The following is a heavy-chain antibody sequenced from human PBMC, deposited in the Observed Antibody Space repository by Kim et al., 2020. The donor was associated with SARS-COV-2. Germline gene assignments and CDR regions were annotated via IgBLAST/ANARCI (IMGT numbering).Heavy chain of an antibody. CDR3: ARDRGGYDSPPDYGMDV. J-gene: IGHJ6*02. CDR2: INTNTGNP. V-gene: IGHV7-4-1*02. D-gene: IGHD5-12*01. CDR1: GYTFTSYA. Sequence: ASVKVSCKASGYTFTSYAMNWVRQAPGQGLEWMGWINTNTGNPTYAQGFTGRFVVSLDTSVSTAYLQISSLKAEDTAVYYCARDRGGYDSPPDYGMDVWGQGTTVTVSS.